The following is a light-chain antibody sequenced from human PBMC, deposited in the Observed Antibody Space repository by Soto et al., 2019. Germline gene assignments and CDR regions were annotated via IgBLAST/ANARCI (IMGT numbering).Light chain of an antibody. J-gene: IGLJ3*02. Sequence: QPVLTQSPSASASLGASVKLTCTLSSGHSSYAIAWHQQQPEKGPRFLMKLNSNGSHNKGDGIPDRFSGSSSGAERYLTISSLQSEDEADYYCQTWGTGLWEFGGGTKLTVL. CDR1: SGHSSYA. V-gene: IGLV4-69*01. CDR2: LNSNGSH. CDR3: QTWGTGLWE.